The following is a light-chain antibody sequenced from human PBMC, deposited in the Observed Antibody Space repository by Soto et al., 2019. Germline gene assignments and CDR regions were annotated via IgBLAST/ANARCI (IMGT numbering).Light chain of an antibody. CDR1: SSKIGNNY. CDR2: DNN. CDR3: GTWDSSLSAGV. V-gene: IGLV1-51*01. J-gene: IGLJ3*02. Sequence: QSVLTQPPSVSAAPGQKVTISCSGSSSKIGNNYVSWYQQLPGPAPKLLIYDNNKRPSGIPDRFSGSKSGTSATLGITGLQTGDEADYYCGTWDSSLSAGVFGGGTKVTVL.